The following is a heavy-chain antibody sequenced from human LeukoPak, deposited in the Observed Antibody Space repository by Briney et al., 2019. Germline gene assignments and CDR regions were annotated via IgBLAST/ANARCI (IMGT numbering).Heavy chain of an antibody. J-gene: IGHJ5*01. Sequence: PGGSLRLSCAASGFTLSTYAMSWVRQVPAKGLEWVSAISTTTYYADFVEGRFTISTDNSKNTLYLQMNSLRAEDTAVYYCAKPMGPRYGDYHKGRFDSWGQGTLVTVSS. CDR2: ISTTT. CDR1: GFTLSTYA. CDR3: AKPMGPRYGDYHKGRFDS. D-gene: IGHD4-17*01. V-gene: IGHV3-23*01.